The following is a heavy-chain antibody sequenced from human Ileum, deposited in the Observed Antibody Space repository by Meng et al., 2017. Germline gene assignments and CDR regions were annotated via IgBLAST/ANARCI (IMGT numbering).Heavy chain of an antibody. V-gene: IGHV4-4*02. J-gene: IGHJ4*02. CDR2: ISHSGSA. CDR3: ARHGGYSQDF. CDR1: SGTISSNTS. D-gene: IGHD4-23*01. Sequence: LHESGPRLVRPSGTLSLPCAVSSGTISSNTSWSSLRQPPGKGLEWIGQISHSGSAYYNPSLKSRVTMSVDKSKSQFSLMLTSVTAADTAIYYCARHGGYSQDFWGQGTLVTVSS.